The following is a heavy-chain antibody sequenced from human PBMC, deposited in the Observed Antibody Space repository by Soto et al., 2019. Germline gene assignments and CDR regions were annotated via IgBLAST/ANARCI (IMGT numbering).Heavy chain of an antibody. D-gene: IGHD4-17*01. V-gene: IGHV3-21*01. CDR1: GFTFSSYV. CDR3: ARAPYGGNSAWGIDY. J-gene: IGHJ4*02. Sequence: GGSLRLSCAASGFTFSSYVMNWARQAPGKGLEWVSSISGGSSDIYYADSVKGRFTISRDNAKNSLYLQMNSLRAEDTAVYYCARAPYGGNSAWGIDYWGQGALVTVSS. CDR2: ISGGSSDI.